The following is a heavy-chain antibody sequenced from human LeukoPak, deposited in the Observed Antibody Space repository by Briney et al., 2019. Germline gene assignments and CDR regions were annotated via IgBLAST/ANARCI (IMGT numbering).Heavy chain of an antibody. CDR2: IYSGGST. D-gene: IGHD3-3*01. V-gene: IGHV3-53*01. CDR3: ARSINFWSGYYYESFDY. J-gene: IGHJ4*02. CDR1: GFTVSSNH. Sequence: PGGSLRLSCAASGFTVSSNHMSWVRQAPGKGLEWVSVIYSGGSTYYADSVKGRFTISRDNSKNTLYLQMNSLRAEDTAVYYCARSINFWSGYYYESFDYWGQGTLVTVSS.